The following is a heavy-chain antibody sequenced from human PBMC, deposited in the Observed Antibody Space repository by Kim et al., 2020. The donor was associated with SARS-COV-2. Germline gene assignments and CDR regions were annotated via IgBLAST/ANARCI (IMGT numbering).Heavy chain of an antibody. V-gene: IGHV3-15*01. CDR1: GFTFSNAW. CDR2: IKSKTDGGTT. Sequence: GGSLRLSCAASGFTFSNAWMKWVRQAPGKGLEWVGRIKSKTDGGTTDYGAPVKGRFTIPRDDSKNTLYLQMDSLKTEDTAIYYCTTRWSYQFDYWGQGTLVTVSS. D-gene: IGHD2-15*01. J-gene: IGHJ4*02. CDR3: TTRWSYQFDY.